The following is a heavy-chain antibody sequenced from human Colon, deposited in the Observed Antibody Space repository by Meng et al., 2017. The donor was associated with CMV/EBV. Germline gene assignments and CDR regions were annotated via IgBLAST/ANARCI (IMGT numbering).Heavy chain of an antibody. D-gene: IGHD3-10*01. CDR3: ARDSNLSGLAY. CDR1: GASITSYY. Sequence: RGSGPGLVKPSETLSRTCTVSGASITSYYWSWIRQPAGKGLEWIGRVYISGNTNYNPSLKSRVTMSIDTSKNQLSLNIRSVTAADTAVYYCARDSNLSGLAYWGQGTLVTVSS. V-gene: IGHV4-4*07. CDR2: VYISGNT. J-gene: IGHJ4*02.